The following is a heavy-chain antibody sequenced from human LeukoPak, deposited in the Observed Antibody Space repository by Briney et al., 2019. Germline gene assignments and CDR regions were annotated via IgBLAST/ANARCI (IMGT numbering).Heavy chain of an antibody. CDR1: GFTFSSYW. Sequence: PGGSLRLSCAASGFTFSSYWMSWVRQAPGKGLEWVANIKQDGSEKYYVDSVKGRFTISRDNAKNSLYLQMNSLRAEDTAVYYCARDPHITMIVVENNRDDAFDIWGQGTMVTVSS. CDR2: IKQDGSEK. CDR3: ARDPHITMIVVENNRDDAFDI. J-gene: IGHJ3*02. D-gene: IGHD3-22*01. V-gene: IGHV3-7*01.